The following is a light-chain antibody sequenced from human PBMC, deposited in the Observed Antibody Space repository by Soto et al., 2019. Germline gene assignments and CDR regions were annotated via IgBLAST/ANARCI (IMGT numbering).Light chain of an antibody. Sequence: EIVLTQSPGTLSLSPGERATLSCRASQSVRGNSLAWYQQKPGQAPRLLFYGASTRATGFPDRFSGSGSGTDFTLTISRLEPEDFAVYYCQLYGTSPWTFGQGTKVDIK. CDR3: QLYGTSPWT. V-gene: IGKV3-20*01. CDR2: GAS. J-gene: IGKJ1*01. CDR1: QSVRGNS.